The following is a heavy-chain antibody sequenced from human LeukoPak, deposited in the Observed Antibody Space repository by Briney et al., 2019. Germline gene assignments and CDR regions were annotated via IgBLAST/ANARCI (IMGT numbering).Heavy chain of an antibody. J-gene: IGHJ4*02. CDR3: ARERVYSSSSYYFDY. V-gene: IGHV4-59*01. D-gene: IGHD6-13*01. Sequence: PSETLSLTCTVSGGSISSYYWSWIRQPPGKGLEWIGYIYYSGSTNYNPSLKSRVTISVDTSKNQFSLKLSSVTAADTAVYYCARERVYSSSSYYFDYWGQGTLVTVSS. CDR2: IYYSGST. CDR1: GGSISSYY.